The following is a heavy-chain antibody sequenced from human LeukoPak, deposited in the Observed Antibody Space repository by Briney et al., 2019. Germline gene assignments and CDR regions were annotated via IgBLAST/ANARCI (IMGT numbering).Heavy chain of an antibody. D-gene: IGHD3-16*02. J-gene: IGHJ6*03. CDR1: GGSISSYY. V-gene: IGHV4-59*01. CDR2: IYYSGST. CDR3: ARGGYDYVWGSYRYYYYMDV. Sequence: TSETLSLTCTVSGGSISSYYWSWIRQPPGKGLEWIGYIYYSGSTNYNPSLKSRVTISVDTSKNQFSLKLSSVTAADTAVYYCARGGYDYVWGSYRYYYYMDVWGKGTTVTISS.